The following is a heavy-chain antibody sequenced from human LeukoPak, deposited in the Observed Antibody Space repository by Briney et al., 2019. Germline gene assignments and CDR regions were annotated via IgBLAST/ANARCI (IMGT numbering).Heavy chain of an antibody. V-gene: IGHV3-21*01. CDR1: GFTFSSYP. CDR2: IGTSSSSI. D-gene: IGHD1-26*01. Sequence: PGGSLRLSCAASGFTFSSYPINWVRQAPGKGLEWVSSIGTSSSSIYYADSVKGRFTISRDNAKSSLYLQMNSLRAEDTAVYYCARGEMGATADYWGQGTLVTVSS. J-gene: IGHJ4*02. CDR3: ARGEMGATADY.